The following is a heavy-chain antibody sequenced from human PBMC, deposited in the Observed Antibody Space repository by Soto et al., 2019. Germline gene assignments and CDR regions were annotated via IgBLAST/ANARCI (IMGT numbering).Heavy chain of an antibody. J-gene: IGHJ6*02. CDR1: GGTFSSYA. CDR2: IIPIFGTA. D-gene: IGHD3-3*01. V-gene: IGHV1-69*13. CDR3: AREITIFGVVLVRYYGMDV. Sequence: SVKVSCKASGGTFSSYAISWVRQAPGQGLEWMGRIIPIFGTANYAQKFQGRVTITADESTSTAYMELSSLRSEDTAVYYCAREITIFGVVLVRYYGMDVWGQGTTVTVSS.